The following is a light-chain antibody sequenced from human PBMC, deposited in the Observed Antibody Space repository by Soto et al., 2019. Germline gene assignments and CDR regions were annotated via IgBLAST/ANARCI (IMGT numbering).Light chain of an antibody. J-gene: IGKJ1*01. CDR2: GAS. V-gene: IGKV3-20*01. Sequence: EIVLTQSPATLSLSPGERATLSCRASQSVSSYLAWYQQKPGQAPRLLIYGASTRATGIPARFSGGGSGTDFTLTISRLEPEDFAVYYCQQYGSSRWTFGQGTKVDI. CDR1: QSVSSY. CDR3: QQYGSSRWT.